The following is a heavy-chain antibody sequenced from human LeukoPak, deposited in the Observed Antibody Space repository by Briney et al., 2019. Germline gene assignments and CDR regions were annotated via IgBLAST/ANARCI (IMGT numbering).Heavy chain of an antibody. CDR1: GFTFSDYY. CDR2: VSGSDENK. V-gene: IGHV3-11*01. Sequence: GGSLRLSCAASGFTFSDYYMTWIRQAPGQGLEWISYVSGSDENKYYVGSVRGRFAISRDNAEKSLFLQMSNVRAEDTAVYYCARAGLGGHYIDYWGQGTLVTVSS. CDR3: ARAGLGGHYIDY. J-gene: IGHJ4*02. D-gene: IGHD2-15*01.